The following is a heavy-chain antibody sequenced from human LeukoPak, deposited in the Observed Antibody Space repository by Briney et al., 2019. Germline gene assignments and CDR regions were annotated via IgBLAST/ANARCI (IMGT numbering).Heavy chain of an antibody. CDR1: GFTFSSYG. CDR2: ISYDGSNK. D-gene: IGHD3-9*01. V-gene: IGHV3-30*19. Sequence: PGGSLRLSCAASGFTFSSYGMHWVRQAPGKGLEWVAVISYDGSNKFYADSVKGRFTFSRDNSKNTLYLQMNSLRAEETAVYYCARGADSGYSSDNWGQGTLVSVSS. J-gene: IGHJ4*02. CDR3: ARGADSGYSSDN.